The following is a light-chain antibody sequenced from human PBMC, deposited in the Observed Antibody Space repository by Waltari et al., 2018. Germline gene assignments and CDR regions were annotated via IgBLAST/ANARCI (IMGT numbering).Light chain of an antibody. CDR3: CSYADSNVV. J-gene: IGLJ2*01. Sequence: QSALTQPASVSGSPGQSITISCAGTSSDPGTYNFFSWYQHRPGKAPKLMIYEDTQRPSGVSDRFSGSKSGNTASLRISGLQAEDEADYYCCSYADSNVVFGGGTKLTV. V-gene: IGLV2-23*01. CDR1: SSDPGTYNF. CDR2: EDT.